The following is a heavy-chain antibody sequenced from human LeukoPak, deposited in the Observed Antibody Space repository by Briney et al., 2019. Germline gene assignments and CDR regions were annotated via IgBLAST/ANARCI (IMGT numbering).Heavy chain of an antibody. V-gene: IGHV4-39*01. CDR3: ARPTSVFGVVIHAFDI. Sequence: PSETLSLTCTVSGGSISSSSYYWGWIRQSPGKGLEWVGSICYSGSTYYNPSLKSRVTISVDTSKNQFSLKLSSVTAADTAVYYCARPTSVFGVVIHAFDIWGQGTMVTVSS. CDR1: GGSISSSSYY. J-gene: IGHJ3*02. CDR2: ICYSGST. D-gene: IGHD3-3*01.